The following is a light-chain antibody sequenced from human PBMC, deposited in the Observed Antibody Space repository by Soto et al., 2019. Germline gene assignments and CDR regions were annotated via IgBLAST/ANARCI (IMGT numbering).Light chain of an antibody. CDR1: SSDDGGYNY. J-gene: IGLJ1*01. V-gene: IGLV2-14*01. Sequence: QSALTQPASVSGSPGQSITISCTGTSSDDGGYNYVSWYQQHPGKAPKLMIYDVSNRPSGVSNRFSGSKSGNTASLTISGLQAEDEADYYCSSYKRSSTLYVFGTGTKVTVL. CDR2: DVS. CDR3: SSYKRSSTLYV.